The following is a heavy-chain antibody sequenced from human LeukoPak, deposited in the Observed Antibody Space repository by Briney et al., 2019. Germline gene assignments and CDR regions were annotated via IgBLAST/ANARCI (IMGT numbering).Heavy chain of an antibody. CDR1: GGSFSGYY. V-gene: IGHV4-59*12. J-gene: IGHJ6*02. D-gene: IGHD3-3*01. CDR3: ASGVLRFLEWLLPGRVYYYYYGMDV. Sequence: PSETLSLTCAVYGGSFSGYYWSWIRQPPGKGLEWIGYIYYSGSTNYNPSLKSRVTISVDTSKNQFSLKLSSVTAADTAVYYCASGVLRFLEWLLPGRVYYYYYGMDVWGQGTTVTVSS. CDR2: IYYSGST.